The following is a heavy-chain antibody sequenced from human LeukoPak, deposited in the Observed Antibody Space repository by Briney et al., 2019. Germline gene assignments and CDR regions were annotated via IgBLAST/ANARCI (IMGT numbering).Heavy chain of an antibody. D-gene: IGHD1-26*01. J-gene: IGHJ4*02. V-gene: IGHV4-59*01. CDR2: IYYTGST. Sequence: PSETLSLTCTVSGGSISSYYWSWSRQPPGKGLEWIASIYYTGSTNYNPSLKSRVTISVDTSKNQISLKLSSVTTADTAVYYCARGRVGGSYWGQGTLVTVSS. CDR1: GGSISSYY. CDR3: ARGRVGGSY.